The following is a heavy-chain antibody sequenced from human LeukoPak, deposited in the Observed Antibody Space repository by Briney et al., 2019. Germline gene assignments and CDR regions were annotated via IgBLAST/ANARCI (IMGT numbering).Heavy chain of an antibody. CDR2: IYYSGST. J-gene: IGHJ4*02. CDR3: ASYDFWSGSFDY. CDR1: GGSISSYY. Sequence: SETLSLTCTVSGGSISSYYWSWIRQPPGKGLEWIGYIYYSGSTNYNPSPKSRVTISVDTSKNQFSLKLSSVTAADTAVYYCASYDFWSGSFDYWGQGTLVTVSS. V-gene: IGHV4-59*01. D-gene: IGHD3-3*01.